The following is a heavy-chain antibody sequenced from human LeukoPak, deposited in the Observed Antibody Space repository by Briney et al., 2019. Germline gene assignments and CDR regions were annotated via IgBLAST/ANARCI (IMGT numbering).Heavy chain of an antibody. D-gene: IGHD3-10*01. J-gene: IGHJ4*02. CDR3: ARAQRYYYGPYDY. V-gene: IGHV3-11*01. CDR1: GFTLSDYY. Sequence: GGCLRLSCAASGFTLSDYYMSWIRQAPGKGLEWVSFISSSGTTIYYADSVKGRFTISRDNAKNSLYLQMNSLRAEDTAVYYCARAQRYYYGPYDYWGQGTLVTVSS. CDR2: ISSSGTTI.